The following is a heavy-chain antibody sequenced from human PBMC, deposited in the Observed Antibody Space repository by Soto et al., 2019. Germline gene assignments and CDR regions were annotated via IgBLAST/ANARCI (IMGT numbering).Heavy chain of an antibody. Sequence: QLQLQESGPGLVKPSETLSLTCTVSGGSISSSSYYWGWIRQPPGKGLEWIGSIYYSGSTYYNPSLKRRAPXSXDXXTNQFALKLSSVTAADTAVYYCARHISYYYYGMDVWGQGTTVTVSS. CDR1: GGSISSSSYY. D-gene: IGHD1-20*01. CDR2: IYYSGST. CDR3: ARHISYYYYGMDV. J-gene: IGHJ6*02. V-gene: IGHV4-39*01.